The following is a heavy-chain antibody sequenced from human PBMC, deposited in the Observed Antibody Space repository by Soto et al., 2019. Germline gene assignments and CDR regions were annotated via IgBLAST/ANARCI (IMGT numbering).Heavy chain of an antibody. CDR1: GATFSSYA. V-gene: IGHV1-69*13. CDR3: ARVYDSSGYYYERYFDY. J-gene: IGHJ4*02. Sequence: SVKVSCKASGATFSSYAINWVRQAPGQGLEWMGGIIPIFGTANYAQKFQGRVAITADESTSTAYMELGSLRSADTAVYYCARVYDSSGYYYERYFDYWGQGTLVTVSS. D-gene: IGHD3-22*01. CDR2: IIPIFGTA.